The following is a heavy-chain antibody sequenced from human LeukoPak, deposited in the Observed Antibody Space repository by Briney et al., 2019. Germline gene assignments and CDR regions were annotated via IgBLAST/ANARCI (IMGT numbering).Heavy chain of an antibody. CDR3: ASSLGVLGSRWFDP. CDR2: ISGSGGST. Sequence: PGGSLRLSCAASGFTFSSYAMSWVRQAPGKGLEWVSAISGSGGSTYYADSVKGRFTISRDNAKNSLYLQMNSLRAEDTAVYYCASSLGVLGSRWFDPWGQGTLVTVSS. V-gene: IGHV3-23*01. J-gene: IGHJ5*02. CDR1: GFTFSSYA. D-gene: IGHD3-10*01.